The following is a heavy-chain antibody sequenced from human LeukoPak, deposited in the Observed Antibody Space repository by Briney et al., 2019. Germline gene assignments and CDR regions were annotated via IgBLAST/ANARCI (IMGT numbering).Heavy chain of an antibody. CDR3: ARETGPYYYYYMDV. V-gene: IGHV4-4*07. D-gene: IGHD1-1*01. Sequence: SETLSLTCTVSGGSISSYYWSWIRQSAGKGLEWIGRIYTSGNTNYNPSLKSRVTISVDKSKNQFSLKLSSVTAADTAVYYCARETGPYYYYYMDVWGKGTTVTVSS. CDR1: GGSISSYY. J-gene: IGHJ6*03. CDR2: IYTSGNT.